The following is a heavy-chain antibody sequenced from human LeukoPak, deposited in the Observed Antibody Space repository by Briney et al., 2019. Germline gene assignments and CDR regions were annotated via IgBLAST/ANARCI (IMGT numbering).Heavy chain of an antibody. V-gene: IGHV1-2*02. J-gene: IGHJ4*02. CDR1: GYTFTGYY. CDR2: INTNSGGT. CDR3: ARGEVEMATIGQGKFDY. D-gene: IGHD5-24*01. Sequence: ASVKVSCKASGYTFTGYYMHWVRQAPGQGLEWMGWINTNSGGTNYAQKFQGRVTMTRDTSISTAYMELSRLRSDDAAVYYCARGEVEMATIGQGKFDYGGQGTLVTVSS.